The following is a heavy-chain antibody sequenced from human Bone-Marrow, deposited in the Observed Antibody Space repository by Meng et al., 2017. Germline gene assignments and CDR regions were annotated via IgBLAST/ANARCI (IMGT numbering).Heavy chain of an antibody. Sequence: ASVQVSCKASGYTFTSYDINWVRQATGQGLEWMGWMNPNSGNTGYAQKFQGRVTITRNTSISTAYMELSSLRSEDTAVYYCARVECGSSCNDAFDIWGQGTMVTVSS. J-gene: IGHJ3*02. V-gene: IGHV1-8*03. CDR2: MNPNSGNT. CDR1: GYTFTSYD. CDR3: ARVECGSSCNDAFDI. D-gene: IGHD6-13*01.